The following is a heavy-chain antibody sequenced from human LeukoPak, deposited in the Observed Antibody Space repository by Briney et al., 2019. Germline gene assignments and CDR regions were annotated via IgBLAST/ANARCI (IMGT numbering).Heavy chain of an antibody. V-gene: IGHV4-39*07. CDR3: ARAAYSSGWYSPFDY. CDR1: GGSISSSSYY. Sequence: PSETLSLTCTVSGGSISSSSYYWGWIRQPPGKGLEWIGSIYYSGSTYYNPSLKSRVTISVDTSKNQFSLKLSSVTAAATAVYYCARAAYSSGWYSPFDYWGQGALVTVSS. J-gene: IGHJ4*02. CDR2: IYYSGST. D-gene: IGHD6-19*01.